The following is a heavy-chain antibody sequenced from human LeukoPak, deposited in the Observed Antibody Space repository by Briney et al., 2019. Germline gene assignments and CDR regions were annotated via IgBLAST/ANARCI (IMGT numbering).Heavy chain of an antibody. CDR3: ARDPTTVTKGLDI. CDR2: ISYIGST. V-gene: IGHV4-59*11. J-gene: IGHJ3*02. CDR1: GGSISSHY. D-gene: IGHD4-17*01. Sequence: SETLSLTCTVSGGSISSHYWTWIRQPPGKGLEWIGYISYIGSTNYNPSLKSRVTISVDTSKDQFSLKLSSVTAADAAVFFCARDPTTVTKGLDIWGQGTMVTVSS.